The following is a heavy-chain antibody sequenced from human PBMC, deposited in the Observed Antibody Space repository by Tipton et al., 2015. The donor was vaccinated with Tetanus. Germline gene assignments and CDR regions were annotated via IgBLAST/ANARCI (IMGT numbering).Heavy chain of an antibody. D-gene: IGHD2-21*01. J-gene: IGHJ6*02. CDR2: IYYTGST. CDR3: ARLTGHSMDVVDYYYFGMDV. CDR1: GGSMNSYY. Sequence: GLVKPSETLSLTCTVSGGSMNSYYWSWIRQPPGKGLEWIGYIYYTGSTNYNPSLKSGVTISLDTSKNQFSLKLTSVSAADTAVFYCARLTGHSMDVVDYYYFGMDVWGQGTNVTVSS. V-gene: IGHV4-59*01.